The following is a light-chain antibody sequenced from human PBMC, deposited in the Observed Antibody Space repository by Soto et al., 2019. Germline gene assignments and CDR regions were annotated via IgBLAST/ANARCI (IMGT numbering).Light chain of an antibody. Sequence: EIAFTQSPSTLSLSPGERATLSCRASQSVSSYLAWYQQKPGQAPRLLIYDASNRATGIPARFSGSGSGTDFTLTISSLEPEDFAVYYCQQRSNWPPTFGQGTKVDIK. V-gene: IGKV3-11*01. CDR3: QQRSNWPPT. CDR2: DAS. J-gene: IGKJ1*01. CDR1: QSVSSY.